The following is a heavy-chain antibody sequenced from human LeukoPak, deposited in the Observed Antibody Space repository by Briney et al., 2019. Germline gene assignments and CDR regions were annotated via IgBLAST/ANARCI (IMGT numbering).Heavy chain of an antibody. CDR3: AKESSYYYDSGGSLVH. Sequence: GGSLRLSCAASGFTFSSYGMPWVRQAPGKGLEWVAVISYDGSNKYYADSVKGRFTISRDNSKNTLYLQMNSLRAEDTAVYYCAKESSYYYDSGGSLVHWGQGTLVTVSS. CDR1: GFTFSSYG. CDR2: ISYDGSNK. V-gene: IGHV3-30*18. D-gene: IGHD3-22*01. J-gene: IGHJ4*02.